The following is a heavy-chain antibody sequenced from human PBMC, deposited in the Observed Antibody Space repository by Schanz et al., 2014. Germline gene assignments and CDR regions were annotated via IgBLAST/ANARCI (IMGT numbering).Heavy chain of an antibody. CDR3: AKDQGSYGSGSYSYFDY. CDR1: GFTFSIYA. Sequence: VHLVESGGGVVQPGRSLRLSCAASGFTFSIYAMSWVRQAPGKGLEWVSAINGNGGITYYADPVKGRFTISRDNSKNTLYLQMNSPRAEDTAVYYCAKDQGSYGSGSYSYFDYWGQGTLATVSS. V-gene: IGHV3-23*04. CDR2: INGNGGIT. D-gene: IGHD3-10*01. J-gene: IGHJ4*03.